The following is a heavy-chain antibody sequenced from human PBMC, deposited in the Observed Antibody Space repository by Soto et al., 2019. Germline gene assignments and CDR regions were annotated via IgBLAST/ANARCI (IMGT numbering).Heavy chain of an antibody. J-gene: IGHJ6*02. CDR1: GYTFTGYY. D-gene: IGHD5-18*01. CDR2: INPNSGGT. V-gene: IGHV1-2*07. Sequence: VASVKVSCKASGYTFTGYYMHWVRQAPGQGLEWMGWINPNSGGTNYAHKFQGRVTMTRDTSISTAYKELSRLRSDDTAVYYCARVLRIQLWLRTSPFGMDVWGQGTTVTVSS. CDR3: ARVLRIQLWLRTSPFGMDV.